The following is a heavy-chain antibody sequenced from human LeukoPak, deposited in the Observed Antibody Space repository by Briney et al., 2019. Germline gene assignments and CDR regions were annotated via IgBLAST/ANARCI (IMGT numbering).Heavy chain of an antibody. J-gene: IGHJ5*02. CDR2: VDTDGSTV. V-gene: IGHV3-74*01. D-gene: IGHD2-21*02. Sequence: GGSLRLSCAASGFTFGGYWMNWVRQGPGKGLVWVARVDTDGSTVNYADSVKGRFTISRDNAKNTLYLQMNSLRAEDTAVYYCARAAASIVVVTAILAGWFDPWGQGTLVTVSS. CDR3: ARAAASIVVVTAILAGWFDP. CDR1: GFTFGGYW.